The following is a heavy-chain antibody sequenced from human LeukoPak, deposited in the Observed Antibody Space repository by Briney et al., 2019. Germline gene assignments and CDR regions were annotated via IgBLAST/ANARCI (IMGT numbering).Heavy chain of an antibody. J-gene: IGHJ4*02. CDR3: ARDLKRTVGATTASDY. V-gene: IGHV1-18*01. CDR2: ISAHNGDT. D-gene: IGHD1-26*01. CDR1: GYTFTSYG. Sequence: ASVKVSCQASGYTFTSYGISWVRQAPGQVLEWMGWISAHNGDTNYAQKFQGRVSMTTDTSTSTGYMELRSLTSDDTAVYYCARDLKRTVGATTASDYWGQGTLVTVSS.